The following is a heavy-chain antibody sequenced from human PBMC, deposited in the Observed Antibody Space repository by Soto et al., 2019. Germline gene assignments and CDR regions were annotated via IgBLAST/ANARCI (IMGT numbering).Heavy chain of an antibody. J-gene: IGHJ6*02. CDR2: IDPSDSYT. V-gene: IGHV5-10-1*01. CDR1: EYMFTNYW. Sequence: RESLTISCKGSEYMFTNYWINWVRPVSGLGLEWLGRIDPSDSYTKYNPSFQGHVTISADKSTSTAYLQWSSLRASDTAVYYCASHNFFCGGDCNSSGMDVWGQGNTVTVSS. D-gene: IGHD2-21*02. CDR3: ASHNFFCGGDCNSSGMDV.